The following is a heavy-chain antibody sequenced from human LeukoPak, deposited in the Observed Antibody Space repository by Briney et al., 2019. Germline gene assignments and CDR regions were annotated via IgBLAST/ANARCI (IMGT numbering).Heavy chain of an antibody. Sequence: GGSLRLSCAASGFTFSDYNMSWIRQAPGEGLEWVSYIISSGSTIYYADSVKGRFTISRDTAKKSLCMQIYSLRAEDTAVYYCGRSRITIFGVVIQGYFDYWGQGTLVTVSS. CDR2: IISSGSTI. CDR3: GRSRITIFGVVIQGYFDY. V-gene: IGHV3-11*04. CDR1: GFTFSDYN. J-gene: IGHJ4*02. D-gene: IGHD3-3*01.